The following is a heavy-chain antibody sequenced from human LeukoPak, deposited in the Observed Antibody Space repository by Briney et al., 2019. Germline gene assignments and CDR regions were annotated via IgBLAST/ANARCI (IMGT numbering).Heavy chain of an antibody. D-gene: IGHD3-10*01. CDR1: GGSISSYY. Sequence: PSETLSLTCTVSGGSISSYYWSWIRQPAGKGLEWIGRIYSSGSTNYNPSLKSRVTISVDASKNQFSLKLTSVSAADTAVYYCARDRAPVTMIRGAPGGFDPWGQGTLVTVSS. J-gene: IGHJ5*02. CDR2: IYSSGST. V-gene: IGHV4-4*07. CDR3: ARDRAPVTMIRGAPGGFDP.